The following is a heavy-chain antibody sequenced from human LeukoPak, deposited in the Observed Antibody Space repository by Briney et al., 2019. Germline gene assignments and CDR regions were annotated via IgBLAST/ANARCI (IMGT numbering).Heavy chain of an antibody. Sequence: ASVTVSCKVSGYTLTELSMHWVRQAPGKGLEWMGGFDPEDGETIYAQKFQGRVTMTEDTSTDTAYMELSSLRSEDTAVYYCATLTGESSVVDYWGQGTLVTVSS. D-gene: IGHD3-10*01. CDR1: GYTLTELS. CDR2: FDPEDGET. CDR3: ATLTGESSVVDY. V-gene: IGHV1-24*01. J-gene: IGHJ4*02.